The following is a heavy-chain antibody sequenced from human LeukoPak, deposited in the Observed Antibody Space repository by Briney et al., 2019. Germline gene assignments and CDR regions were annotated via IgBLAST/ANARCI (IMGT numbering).Heavy chain of an antibody. CDR2: ISSDGNNK. CDR1: GFTFNIYG. J-gene: IGHJ6*02. D-gene: IGHD6-13*01. Sequence: GGSLRPSCAASGFTFNIYGMHWVRQAPGKGLEWVAAISSDGNNKFYTDSVKGRFTVSRDNSKSTLYLQINSLSSEDTAVYHCAKDGSDTIAAATYYYYPMDVWGQGTTVTVSS. V-gene: IGHV3-30*18. CDR3: AKDGSDTIAAATYYYYPMDV.